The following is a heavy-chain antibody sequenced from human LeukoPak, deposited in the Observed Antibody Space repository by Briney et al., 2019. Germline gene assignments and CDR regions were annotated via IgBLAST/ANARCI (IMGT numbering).Heavy chain of an antibody. Sequence: PGGTLRLSCAASVFTFSSYGMHWVREAPGKGLEWVAVISYDGSNKYYADSVKGRFTISRDNSKNTLYLQMNSLRAEDTAVYYCARDGAAGRGDAFDIWGQGTMVTVSS. V-gene: IGHV3-30*03. CDR3: ARDGAAGRGDAFDI. CDR1: VFTFSSYG. J-gene: IGHJ3*02. D-gene: IGHD6-13*01. CDR2: ISYDGSNK.